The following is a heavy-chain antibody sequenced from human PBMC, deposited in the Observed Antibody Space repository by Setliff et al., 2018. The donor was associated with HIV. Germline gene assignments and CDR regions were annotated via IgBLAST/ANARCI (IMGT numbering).Heavy chain of an antibody. CDR3: AREEGSGDGYNSGGAFDI. D-gene: IGHD5-12*01. V-gene: IGHV1-2*02. CDR1: GYTFTGYH. Sequence: ASVKVSCKASGYTFTGYHMHWVRQAPGQGLEWMGWINPNSGGTNYAQKFQGRVTITADKSTSTAYMELSSLRSEDTAVYYCAREEGSGDGYNSGGAFDIWGQGTMVTVSS. CDR2: INPNSGGT. J-gene: IGHJ3*02.